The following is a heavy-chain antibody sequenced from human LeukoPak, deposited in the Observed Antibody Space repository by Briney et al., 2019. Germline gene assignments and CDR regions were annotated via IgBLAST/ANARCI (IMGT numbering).Heavy chain of an antibody. CDR2: ISYDGSNK. CDR1: GFTFSSYG. D-gene: IGHD5-18*01. J-gene: IGHJ4*02. Sequence: GGSLRLSCAASGFTFSSYGMHWVRQAPGKGLEWVAVISYDGSNKYYADSVKGRFTISRDNSKNTLYLQMNSLRAEDTAVYYCAKARLWLDYFDYWGQGTLVTVTS. CDR3: AKARLWLDYFDY. V-gene: IGHV3-30*18.